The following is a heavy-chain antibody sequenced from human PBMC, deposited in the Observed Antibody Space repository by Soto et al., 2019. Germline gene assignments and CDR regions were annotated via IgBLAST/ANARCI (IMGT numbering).Heavy chain of an antibody. CDR1: GGSISSGGYY. Sequence: QVQLQESGPGLVKPSQTLSLTCTVSGGSISSGGYYWSWIRQHPGKGLEWIGYIDYSGGTYYNPSLQSGVTIAVDTSKNELPLKLSSVTAADTAVYYCARGDYYYDSGGGRGYGMDVWGQGTTVTVSS. CDR2: IDYSGGT. V-gene: IGHV4-31*03. J-gene: IGHJ6*02. CDR3: ARGDYYYDSGGGRGYGMDV. D-gene: IGHD3-22*01.